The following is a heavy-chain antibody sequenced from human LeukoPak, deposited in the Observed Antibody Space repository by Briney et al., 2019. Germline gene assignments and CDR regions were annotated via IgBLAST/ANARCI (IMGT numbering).Heavy chain of an antibody. CDR2: IYPGDSDT. Sequence: GESLKISCQGSGYTFSTYWIAWVRQMPGKGLEWMGSIYPGDSDTRYSPPFQGQVTISADKSISTAYLQWSSLKASDTAMYYCARRQSITMVRGVIITGYYFDYWGQGTLVTVSS. V-gene: IGHV5-51*01. J-gene: IGHJ4*02. D-gene: IGHD3-10*01. CDR3: ARRQSITMVRGVIITGYYFDY. CDR1: GYTFSTYW.